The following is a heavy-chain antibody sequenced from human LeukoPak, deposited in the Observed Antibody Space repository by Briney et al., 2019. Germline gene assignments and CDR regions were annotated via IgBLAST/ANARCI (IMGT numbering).Heavy chain of an antibody. CDR2: IYTSGST. CDR3: ARGNWNDVVGYYFDY. J-gene: IGHJ4*02. Sequence: SETLSLPCTVSGGSISSYYWSWIRQPAGKGLEWIGRIYTSGSTNYNPSPKSRVTMSVDTSKNQFSLKLSSVTAADTAVYYCARGNWNDVVGYYFDYWGQGTLVTVSS. D-gene: IGHD1-1*01. V-gene: IGHV4-4*07. CDR1: GGSISSYY.